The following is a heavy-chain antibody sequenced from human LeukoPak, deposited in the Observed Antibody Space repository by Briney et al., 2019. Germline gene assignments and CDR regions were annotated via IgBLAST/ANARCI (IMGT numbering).Heavy chain of an antibody. Sequence: SETLSLTCTVSGGSISSYCWSWVRQSPGKGLEWIGYTFTSGRTDYNPSLKSRVTMSVDTSKNQLSMELRFLTAADTAVYYCATSHDVKTAPYDLWGQGTLVTVSS. CDR2: TFTSGRT. D-gene: IGHD2-21*01. V-gene: IGHV4-4*09. J-gene: IGHJ5*02. CDR3: ATSHDVKTAPYDL. CDR1: GGSISSYC.